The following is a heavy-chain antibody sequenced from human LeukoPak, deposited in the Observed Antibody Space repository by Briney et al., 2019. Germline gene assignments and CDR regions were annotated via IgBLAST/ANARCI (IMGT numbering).Heavy chain of an antibody. J-gene: IGHJ4*02. CDR1: GFTFSSYG. CDR3: AKIRGVVPAATPDY. D-gene: IGHD2-2*01. V-gene: IGHV3-30*02. CDR2: VRYDGSNK. Sequence: GGSLRLSCAASGFTFSSYGMHWVRQAPGKGLEWVAFVRYDGSNKYYADSVKGRFTISRDNSKNTLYLQMNSLRAEGTAVYYCAKIRGVVPAATPDYWGQGTLVTVSS.